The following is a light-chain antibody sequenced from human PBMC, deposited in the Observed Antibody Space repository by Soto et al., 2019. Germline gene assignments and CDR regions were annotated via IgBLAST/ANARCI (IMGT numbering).Light chain of an antibody. CDR1: SSVVGGFNS. CDR3: SSYTXTMTNV. J-gene: IGLJ1*01. V-gene: IGLV2-14*03. CDR2: DVV. Sequence: QSVLTQPASVSGSPGQSITISCTGTSSVVGGFNSVSWYQLRPGTAPKLILYDVVDRPSGVSYRFSGSKSGNTASLTISGLQAADEADYFCSSYTXTMTNVFGSGTKVTVL.